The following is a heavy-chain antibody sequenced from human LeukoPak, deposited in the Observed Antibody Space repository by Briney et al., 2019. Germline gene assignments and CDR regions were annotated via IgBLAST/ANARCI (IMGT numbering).Heavy chain of an antibody. J-gene: IGHJ5*02. CDR3: ARDGFHCSSTSCYTDWFDP. V-gene: IGHV7-4-1*02. CDR1: GYTFTSYA. D-gene: IGHD2-2*02. Sequence: ASVKVSCKASGYTFTSYAMNWVRQAPGQGLEWMGWINTNTGNPTYAQGFTGRFVFSLDTSVSTAYLQISSLKAEDTAVYYCARDGFHCSSTSCYTDWFDPWGQGTLVTVSS. CDR2: INTNTGNP.